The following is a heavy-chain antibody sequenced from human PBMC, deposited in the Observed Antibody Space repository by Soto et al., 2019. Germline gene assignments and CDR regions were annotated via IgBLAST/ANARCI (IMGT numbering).Heavy chain of an antibody. Sequence: QVQLVESGGGVVQPGRSLRLACAASGFTFSSYAMHWVRQAPGKGLEWVAVISYDGSNKYYADSVNGRFTISRDNSENTLYLQMNRLRAEDTAVYYCARPLWRDGYNWGYFDLWCRGTLVTVSS. J-gene: IGHJ2*01. CDR2: ISYDGSNK. CDR3: ARPLWRDGYNWGYFDL. D-gene: IGHD5-12*01. CDR1: GFTFSSYA. V-gene: IGHV3-30-3*01.